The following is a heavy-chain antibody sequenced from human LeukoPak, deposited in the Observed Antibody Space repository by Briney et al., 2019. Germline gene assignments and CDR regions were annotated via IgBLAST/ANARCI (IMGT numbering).Heavy chain of an antibody. J-gene: IGHJ4*02. CDR1: GDSVSSNSAA. D-gene: IGHD3-10*01. Sequence: SQTLSLTCAISGDSVSSNSAAWTWVRQSPSRGLEWLGRTYYRSKWYSHYSVSVISRITINPDTSNNQFSLKLSSMTAADTAVYYCARERGFGETYYFDYWGQGTLVTVSS. V-gene: IGHV6-1*01. CDR3: ARERGFGETYYFDY. CDR2: TYYRSKWYS.